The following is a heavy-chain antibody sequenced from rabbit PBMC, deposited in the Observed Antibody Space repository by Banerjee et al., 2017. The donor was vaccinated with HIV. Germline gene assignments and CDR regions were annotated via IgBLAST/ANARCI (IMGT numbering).Heavy chain of an antibody. J-gene: IGHJ3*01. V-gene: IGHV1S40*01. CDR1: GFSFSSGYD. Sequence: QSLEESGGDLVKPGASLTLTCTASGFSFSSGYDIYWVRQAPGKGLEWIACINTGSAGAYYASWAKSRFTISKTSSTTVTLQMTSLTAADTATYFCARYSRAWGWTRLDLWGQGTLVTVS. D-gene: IGHD4-1*01. CDR3: ARYSRAWGWTRLDL. CDR2: INTGSAGA.